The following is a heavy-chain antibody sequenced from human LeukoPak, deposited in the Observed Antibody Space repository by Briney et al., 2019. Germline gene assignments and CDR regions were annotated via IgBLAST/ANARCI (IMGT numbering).Heavy chain of an antibody. D-gene: IGHD5-24*01. CDR3: TTEEMATIWGIDY. CDR2: IKSKTDGGTT. Sequence: NAGGSLRLSCAASGFTFSNAWMSWVRQAPGKGLEWVGRIKSKTDGGTTDYAAPVKGRFTISRDDSKNTLYLQMNSLKTEDTAVYYCTTEEMATIWGIDYWGQGTLVTVSS. J-gene: IGHJ4*02. CDR1: GFTFSNAW. V-gene: IGHV3-15*01.